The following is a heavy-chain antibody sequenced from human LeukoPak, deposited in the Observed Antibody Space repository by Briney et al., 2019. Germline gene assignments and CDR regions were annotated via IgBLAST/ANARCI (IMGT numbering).Heavy chain of an antibody. CDR2: IIPIFGTA. J-gene: IGHJ5*02. CDR1: GGTFSSYA. CDR3: ARGKYYHSLLMT. V-gene: IGHV1-69*13. Sequence: ASEKVSCKASGGTFSSYAISWVRQAPGQGLEWMGGIIPIFGTANYAQKFQGRVTITADESTSTAYMELSSLRSEDTAVYYCARGKYYHSLLMTWGQGTLVTVSS. D-gene: IGHD2/OR15-2a*01.